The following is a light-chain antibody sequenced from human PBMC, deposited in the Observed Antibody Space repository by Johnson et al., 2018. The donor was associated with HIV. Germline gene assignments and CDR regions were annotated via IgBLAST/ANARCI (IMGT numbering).Light chain of an antibody. Sequence: QSVLTQPPSVSAAPGQKVTISCSGSSSNIGNNYVSWYQQLPGTAPKLLIYENNKRPSGTPDRFSGSKSGTSATLGITGLQTGDEADYYCGTWDSSLSAHYIFGTGTKVTVL. CDR2: ENN. J-gene: IGLJ1*01. CDR3: GTWDSSLSAHYI. V-gene: IGLV1-51*02. CDR1: SSNIGNNY.